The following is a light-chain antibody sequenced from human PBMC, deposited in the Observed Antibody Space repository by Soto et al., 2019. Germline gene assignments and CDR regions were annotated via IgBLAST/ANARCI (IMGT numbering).Light chain of an antibody. CDR2: DVS. CDR1: SSDIGAYDY. J-gene: IGLJ2*01. CDR3: SSYATSTTL. V-gene: IGLV2-14*01. Sequence: SALTQPASVSGSPGQSITISCTGTSSDIGAYDYVSWYQQHPGKAPKLMIFDVSNRPSGVSNRFSGSKSGNTASLTISGLQAEDEADYYCSSYATSTTLFGGGTQLTVL.